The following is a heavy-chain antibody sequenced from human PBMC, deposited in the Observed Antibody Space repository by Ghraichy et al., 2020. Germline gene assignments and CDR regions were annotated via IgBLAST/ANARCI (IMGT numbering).Heavy chain of an antibody. CDR3: ARDDRGSNYYGSGKDY. Sequence: ASVKVSCKASGYTFTSYGISWVRQAPGQGVEWMGWISAYNGNTNYAQKLQGRVTMTTDTSTSTAYMELRSLRSDDTAVYYCARDDRGSNYYGSGKDYWGQGTLVTVSS. J-gene: IGHJ4*02. V-gene: IGHV1-18*01. CDR2: ISAYNGNT. CDR1: GYTFTSYG. D-gene: IGHD3-10*01.